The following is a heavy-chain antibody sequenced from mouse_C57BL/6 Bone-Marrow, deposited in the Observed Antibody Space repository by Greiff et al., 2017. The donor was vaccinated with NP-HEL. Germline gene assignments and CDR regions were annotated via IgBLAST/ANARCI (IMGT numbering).Heavy chain of an antibody. CDR3: ARSVAVVERYAMDY. CDR2: IFPGSGST. D-gene: IGHD1-1*01. Sequence: VQLQQSGPELVKPGASVKISCKASGYTFTDYYINWVKQRPGQGLEWIGWIFPGSGSTYYNEKFKGTATLTVDKSSSTAYMLLSRLTSEDSAVYFCARSVAVVERYAMDYWGQGTSVTVSS. V-gene: IGHV1-75*01. CDR1: GYTFTDYY. J-gene: IGHJ4*01.